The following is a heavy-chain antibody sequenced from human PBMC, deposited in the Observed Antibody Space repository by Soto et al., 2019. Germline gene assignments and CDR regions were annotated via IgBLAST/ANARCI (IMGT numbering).Heavy chain of an antibody. D-gene: IGHD2-21*02. J-gene: IGHJ6*02. CDR3: ASSEDDCGGDCSPISYGMDV. CDR2: VSSGSYI. Sequence: VSLGLLRAAFGLTFHSLSVHWVGRAPAKGLEWVSSVSSGSYIYYAYSVKGRFTISRDNAKNSLYLQMNSLRDEDTAVYYCASSEDDCGGDCSPISYGMDVWGQGTTVTVSS. CDR1: GLTFHSLS. V-gene: IGHV3-21*03.